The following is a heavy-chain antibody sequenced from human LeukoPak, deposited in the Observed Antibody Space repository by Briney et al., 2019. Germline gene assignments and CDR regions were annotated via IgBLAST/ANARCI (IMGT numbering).Heavy chain of an antibody. CDR3: ARDFYYYGSGSYDNHFDY. J-gene: IGHJ4*02. D-gene: IGHD3-10*01. CDR1: GYTFTSYY. Sequence: ASVKASCKAPGYTFTSYYMHWVRQAPGQGLEWMGIINPSGGSTSYAQKFQGRVTMTRDMSTSTVYMELSSLRSEDTAVYYCARDFYYYGSGSYDNHFDYWGQGTLVTVSS. CDR2: INPSGGST. V-gene: IGHV1-46*01.